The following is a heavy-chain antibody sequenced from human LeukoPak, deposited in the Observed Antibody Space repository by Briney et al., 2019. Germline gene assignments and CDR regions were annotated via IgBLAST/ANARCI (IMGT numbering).Heavy chain of an antibody. CDR2: IYYSGST. Sequence: SETLSLTCTVSGVSISSSSYYWGWIRQPPGKGLEWIGSIYYSGSTYYNPSLKSRVTISVDTSKNQFSLKLSSVTAADTAVYYCARFNTAMSNRGFDPWGQGTLVTVSS. CDR3: ARFNTAMSNRGFDP. D-gene: IGHD5-18*01. V-gene: IGHV4-39*01. CDR1: GVSISSSSYY. J-gene: IGHJ5*02.